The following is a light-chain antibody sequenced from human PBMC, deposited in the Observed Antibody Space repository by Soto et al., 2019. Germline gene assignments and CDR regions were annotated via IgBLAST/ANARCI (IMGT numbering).Light chain of an antibody. CDR2: IKNDGSH. CDR1: SRHTNYA. CDR3: QTWGTGIQV. V-gene: IGLV4-69*01. J-gene: IGLJ3*02. Sequence: QPVLTQSPSASASLGDSVKLTCTLNSRHTNYAIAWHQQVPERGPRYLMKIKNDGSHVKGDGIPDRFSGSSSGAERYLVISSLQSEDEADYYCQTWGTGIQVFGGGTKLTVL.